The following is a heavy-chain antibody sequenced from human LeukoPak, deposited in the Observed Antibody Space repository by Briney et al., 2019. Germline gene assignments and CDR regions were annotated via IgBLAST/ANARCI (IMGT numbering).Heavy chain of an antibody. V-gene: IGHV4-59*01. J-gene: IGHJ5*02. CDR2: INYSGST. D-gene: IGHD1-26*01. CDR3: ARDRTPTTTKGFWFDP. Sequence: SETLSLTCTVSGGSISSYYWSWIRQPPGKGLEWNGYINYSGSTTYKPSLKSRVTISLDTSKNQLSLKLSSVTAADTAVYYCARDRTPTTTKGFWFDPWGQGTLVTVSS. CDR1: GGSISSYY.